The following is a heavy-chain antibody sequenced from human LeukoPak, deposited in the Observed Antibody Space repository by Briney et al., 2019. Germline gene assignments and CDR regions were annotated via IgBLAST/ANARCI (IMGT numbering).Heavy chain of an antibody. CDR1: GGSISSSSYY. D-gene: IGHD6-19*01. J-gene: IGHJ4*02. CDR2: IYYSGST. V-gene: IGHV4-39*07. Sequence: SETLSLTCTVSGGSISSSSYYWGWIRQPPGKGLEWIGSIYYSGSTNYNPSLKSRVTMSVDTSKNQFSLKLSSVTAADTAVYYCARSERQWTQRYYFDYWGQGTLVTVSS. CDR3: ARSERQWTQRYYFDY.